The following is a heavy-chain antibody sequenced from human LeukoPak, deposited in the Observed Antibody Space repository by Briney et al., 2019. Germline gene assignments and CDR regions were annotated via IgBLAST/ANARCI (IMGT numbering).Heavy chain of an antibody. Sequence: ASVKVSCKASGYTFTSYDINWVRQATGQGLEWMGWMNPNSGNTGYAQKFQGRVTMTRNTSISTAYMELSSLRSEDTAVYYCARPLANYGSGSYLEVDYWGQGTLVTVSS. J-gene: IGHJ4*02. CDR3: ARPLANYGSGSYLEVDY. D-gene: IGHD3-10*01. CDR2: MNPNSGNT. CDR1: GYTFTSYD. V-gene: IGHV1-8*01.